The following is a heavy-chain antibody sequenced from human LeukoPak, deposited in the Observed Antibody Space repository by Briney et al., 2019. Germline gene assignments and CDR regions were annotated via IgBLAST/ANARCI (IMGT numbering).Heavy chain of an antibody. Sequence: KVSCKASGYTFTGYYMHWVRQAPGQGLEWMGGIIPIFGTANYAQKFQGRVTITADESTSTAYMELSSLRSEDTAVYYCARLTMITFGGVIADYWGQGTLVTVSS. CDR1: GYTFTGYY. V-gene: IGHV1-69*01. CDR3: ARLTMITFGGVIADY. CDR2: IIPIFGTA. D-gene: IGHD3-16*02. J-gene: IGHJ4*02.